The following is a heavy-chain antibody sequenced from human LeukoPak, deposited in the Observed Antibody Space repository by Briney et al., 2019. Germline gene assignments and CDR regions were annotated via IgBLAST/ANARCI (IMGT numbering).Heavy chain of an antibody. V-gene: IGHV4-4*02. CDR2: ILQSGNT. J-gene: IGHJ4*02. CDR3: GRNADFCIDY. CDR1: GYSISNGFW. Sequence: SETLSLTCVVSGYSISNGFWWSWVRQSPGKGLEWIGEILQSGNTNYNPSLKSRVTISVDKSNNQLSLKLTSVTAADTAMYYCGRNADFCIDYWGQGTLVTVSS. D-gene: IGHD2-21*02.